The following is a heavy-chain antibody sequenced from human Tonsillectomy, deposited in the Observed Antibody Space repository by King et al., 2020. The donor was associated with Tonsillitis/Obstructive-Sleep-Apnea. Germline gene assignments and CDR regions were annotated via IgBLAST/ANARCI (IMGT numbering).Heavy chain of an antibody. D-gene: IGHD1-1*01. CDR1: GFTFSSYA. V-gene: IGHV3-64D*06. Sequence: VQLVESGGGLVQPGGSLRLSCSASGFTFSSYAMHWVRQAPGKGLEYVSAISSNGGSTYYADSVKGRFTISRDNSKNTLYLQMSSLRAEDTAVYYCVKDLGTTGTRGWSGWFDPWGQGTLVTVSS. J-gene: IGHJ5*02. CDR2: ISSNGGST. CDR3: VKDLGTTGTRGWSGWFDP.